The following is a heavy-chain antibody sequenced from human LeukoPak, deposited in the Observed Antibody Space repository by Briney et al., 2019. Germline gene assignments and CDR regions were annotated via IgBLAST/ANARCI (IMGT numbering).Heavy chain of an antibody. CDR2: ISSSGSTI. CDR1: GFTFSDYY. D-gene: IGHD2-2*01. Sequence: GGSLRLSCAASGFTFSDYYMSWIRQAPGKGLEWVSYISSSGSTIYYADSVKGRFTISRDNAKNSLYLQMNSLRAEDTAVHYCARAGEDIVVVPAAIPPDYWGQGTLVTVSS. CDR3: ARAGEDIVVVPAAIPPDY. J-gene: IGHJ4*02. V-gene: IGHV3-11*01.